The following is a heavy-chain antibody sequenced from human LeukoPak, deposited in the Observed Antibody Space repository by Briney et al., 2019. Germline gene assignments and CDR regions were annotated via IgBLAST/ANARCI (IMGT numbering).Heavy chain of an antibody. CDR1: GYTVTGYY. V-gene: IGHV1-2*02. Sequence: ASVKGSCKAAGYTVTGYYKHWVRQSPGQGLEWMAWINPNSGGTNYAQKGQGKVTMTRDKSISTDYMELSRLRSDDTDVSYCARTQVPAAIGYFAYWGQGPLVTVSS. CDR3: ARTQVPAAIGYFAY. D-gene: IGHD2-2*02. CDR2: INPNSGGT. J-gene: IGHJ4*02.